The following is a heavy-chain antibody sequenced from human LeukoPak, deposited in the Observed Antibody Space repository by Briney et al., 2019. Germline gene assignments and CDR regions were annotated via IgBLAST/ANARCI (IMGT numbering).Heavy chain of an antibody. D-gene: IGHD3-10*01. V-gene: IGHV1-2*02. J-gene: IGHJ6*03. Sequence: VKVSCKASGYTFTSYGISWVRQAPGQGLEWMGWINPNSGGTNYAQKFQGRVTMTRDTSISTAYMELSRLRSDDTTVYYCARGSGVPTLYYYFYYMDVWGKGTTVTISS. CDR2: INPNSGGT. CDR3: ARGSGVPTLYYYFYYMDV. CDR1: GYTFTSYG.